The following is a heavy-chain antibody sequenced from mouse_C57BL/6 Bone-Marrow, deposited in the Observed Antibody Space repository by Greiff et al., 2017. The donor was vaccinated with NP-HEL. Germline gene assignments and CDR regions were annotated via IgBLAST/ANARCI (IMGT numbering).Heavy chain of an antibody. D-gene: IGHD1-1*01. V-gene: IGHV2-2*01. CDR2: IWSGGST. CDR1: GFSLTSYG. Sequence: VQLQQSGPGLVQPSQCLSITCTVSGFSLTSYGVHWVRQSPGKGLEWLGVIWSGGSTDYNAAFISRLSISKDNSKSQVFFKMNSLQADDTAIYYCALYYGSRYYYAMDYWGQGTSVTVSS. J-gene: IGHJ4*01. CDR3: ALYYGSRYYYAMDY.